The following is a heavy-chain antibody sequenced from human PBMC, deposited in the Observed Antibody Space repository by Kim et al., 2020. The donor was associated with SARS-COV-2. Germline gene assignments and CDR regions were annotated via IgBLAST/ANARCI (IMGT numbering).Heavy chain of an antibody. Sequence: ASVKVSCKASGYTFTGYYMHWVRQAPGQGLEWMGWINPNSGGTNYAQKFQGRVTMTRDTSISTAYMELSRLRSDDTAVYYCARDGGRVLNEAYNWFDPWGQGTLVTVSS. CDR2: INPNSGGT. V-gene: IGHV1-2*02. D-gene: IGHD2-15*01. CDR1: GYTFTGYY. CDR3: ARDGGRVLNEAYNWFDP. J-gene: IGHJ5*02.